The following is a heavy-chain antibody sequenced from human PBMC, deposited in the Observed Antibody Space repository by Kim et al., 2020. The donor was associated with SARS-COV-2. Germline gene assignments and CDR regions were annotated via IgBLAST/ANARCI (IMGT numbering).Heavy chain of an antibody. Sequence: SETLSLTCTVSGGSISSYYWSWIRQPPGKGLEWIGYIYYSGSTNYNPSLKSRVTISVDTSKNQFSLKLSSVTAADTAVYYCARLERVVRGPNWFDPWGQGTLVTVSS. CDR3: ARLERVVRGPNWFDP. CDR2: IYYSGST. D-gene: IGHD3-10*01. CDR1: GGSISSYY. V-gene: IGHV4-59*08. J-gene: IGHJ5*02.